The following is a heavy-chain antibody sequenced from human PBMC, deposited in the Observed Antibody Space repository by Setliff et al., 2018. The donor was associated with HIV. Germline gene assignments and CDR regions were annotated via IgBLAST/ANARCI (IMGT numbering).Heavy chain of an antibody. J-gene: IGHJ5*02. V-gene: IGHV4-39*07. CDR3: ARVKSGSLGGYVDQ. CDR2: IYYSGST. D-gene: IGHD3-10*01. CDR1: GGSISSSSYY. Sequence: ETLSLTCTVSGGSISSSSYYWGWIRQPPGKGLEWIGSIYYSGSTYYNPSLKSRVTKSVDTSKNQFSLKLSSVTAADTAVYYCARVKSGSLGGYVDQWGQGTLVTVSS.